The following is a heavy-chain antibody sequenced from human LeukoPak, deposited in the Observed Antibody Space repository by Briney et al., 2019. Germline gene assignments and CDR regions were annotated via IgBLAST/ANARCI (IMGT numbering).Heavy chain of an antibody. V-gene: IGHV4-34*01. CDR3: ARGRGYGGNFDY. Sequence: SETLSLTCAVYGGSFSGYYWSWIRQPPGKGLEWIWEINHSGSTNYNPSLKSRVTISVDTSKNQFSLKLSSVTAADTAVYYCARGRGYGGNFDYWGQGTLVTVSS. CDR2: INHSGST. J-gene: IGHJ4*02. CDR1: GGSFSGYY. D-gene: IGHD4-23*01.